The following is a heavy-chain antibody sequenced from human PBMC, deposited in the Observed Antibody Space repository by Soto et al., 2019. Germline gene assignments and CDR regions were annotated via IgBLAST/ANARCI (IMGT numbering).Heavy chain of an antibody. D-gene: IGHD3-3*01. CDR1: GFTFSSYA. CDR3: AKESHTYYDFWSGYSSINYFDY. Sequence: GGSLRLSCAASGFTFSSYAMSWVRQAPGKGLEWVSAISGSGGSTYYADSVKGRFTISRDNSKNTLYLQMNSLRAEDTAVYYCAKESHTYYDFWSGYSSINYFDYWGQGTLVTVSS. J-gene: IGHJ4*02. V-gene: IGHV3-23*01. CDR2: ISGSGGST.